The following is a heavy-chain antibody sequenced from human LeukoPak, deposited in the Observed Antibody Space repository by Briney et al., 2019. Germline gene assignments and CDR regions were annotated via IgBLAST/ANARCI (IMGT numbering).Heavy chain of an antibody. Sequence: SETLSLTCTVSGGSISSYYWSWIRQPPGKGLEWIEHIYYSGSTNYNPSLKSRVTISVDTSKNQFSLKLSSVTAADTAVYYCARDRRGFVVVVAATGYFDYWGQGTLVTVSS. J-gene: IGHJ4*02. CDR1: GGSISSYY. D-gene: IGHD2-15*01. V-gene: IGHV4-59*12. CDR2: IYYSGST. CDR3: ARDRRGFVVVVAATGYFDY.